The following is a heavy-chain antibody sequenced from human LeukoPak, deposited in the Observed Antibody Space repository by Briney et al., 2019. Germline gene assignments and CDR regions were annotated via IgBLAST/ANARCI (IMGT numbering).Heavy chain of an antibody. CDR3: ARGPADSSSWITYYYYYMDV. CDR2: VYYSGST. CDR1: GGSFSSGSYY. D-gene: IGHD6-13*01. Sequence: SETLSLTCTVSGGSFSSGSYYWSWIRQPPGKGLEWIGYVYYSGSTEYNPSLRSRVTISLEMSKHQFSLNLSSVTAADTAVYYCARGPADSSSWITYYYYYMDVWGKGTTVTVSS. J-gene: IGHJ6*03. V-gene: IGHV4-61*01.